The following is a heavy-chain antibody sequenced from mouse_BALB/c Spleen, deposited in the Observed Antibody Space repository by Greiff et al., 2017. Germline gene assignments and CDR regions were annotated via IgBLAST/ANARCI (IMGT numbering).Heavy chain of an antibody. J-gene: IGHJ2*01. CDR3: VRQDYGSSY. CDR1: GFTFNTYA. D-gene: IGHD1-1*01. CDR2: IRSKSNNYAT. Sequence: EVQGVESGGGLVQPKGSLKLSCAASGFTFNTYAMNWVRQAPGKGLEWVARIRSKSNNYATYYADSVKDRFTISRDDSQSMLYLQMNNLKTEDTAMYYCVRQDYGSSYWGQGTTLTVSS. V-gene: IGHV10-1*02.